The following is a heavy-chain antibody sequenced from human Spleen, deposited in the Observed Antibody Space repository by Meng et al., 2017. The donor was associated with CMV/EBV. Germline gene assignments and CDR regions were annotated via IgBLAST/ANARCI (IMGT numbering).Heavy chain of an antibody. J-gene: IGHJ4*02. Sequence: SVKVSCKASGGTFSSYAISWVRQAPGQGLEWMGGIIPILGTANYAQTFQGRVTITTAASTSTAYMELSSLRSEDTAVYYCASAGEGVVEMATIPFDYWGQGTLVTVSS. CDR2: IIPILGTA. D-gene: IGHD5-24*01. V-gene: IGHV1-69*05. CDR1: GGTFSSYA. CDR3: ASAGEGVVEMATIPFDY.